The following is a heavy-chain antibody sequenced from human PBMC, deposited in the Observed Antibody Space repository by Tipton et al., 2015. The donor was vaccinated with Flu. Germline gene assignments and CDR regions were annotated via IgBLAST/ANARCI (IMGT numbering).Heavy chain of an antibody. CDR2: IGSDFNT. J-gene: IGHJ3*01. Sequence: SLRLSCAASGFTFTNNAMGWVRQAPGEGLEWVSAIGSDFNTHYADSVKGRLTISRDNSKNTLYLQMNSLRAEDTAVYYCAKGILRWAFDFWGQGTMVTVSS. CDR1: GFTFTNNA. CDR3: AKGILRWAFDF. V-gene: IGHV3-23*01. D-gene: IGHD3-3*01.